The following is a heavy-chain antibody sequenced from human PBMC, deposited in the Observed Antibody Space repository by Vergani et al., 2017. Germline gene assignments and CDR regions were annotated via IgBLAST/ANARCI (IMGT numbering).Heavy chain of an antibody. CDR2: ISSSGSTI. V-gene: IGHV3-48*03. J-gene: IGHJ6*03. D-gene: IGHD3-16*01. Sequence: EVQLVESGGGLVQPGGSLRLSCAASGFTFSSYEMNWVRQAPGKGLEWVSYISSSGSTIYYADSVKGRFTISRDNAKNSLYLQMNSLRAEDTAVYYCAGDSPDYARYYYYYMDVWGKGTTVTVSS. CDR3: AGDSPDYARYYYYYMDV. CDR1: GFTFSSYE.